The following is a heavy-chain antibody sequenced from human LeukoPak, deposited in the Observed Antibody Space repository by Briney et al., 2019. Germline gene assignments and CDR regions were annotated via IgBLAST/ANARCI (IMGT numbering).Heavy chain of an antibody. CDR1: GFTFSSYA. V-gene: IGHV3-23*01. J-gene: IGHJ4*02. D-gene: IGHD3-10*01. CDR3: AKDGYYGSGSYPGY. CDR2: ISGSGGST. Sequence: GGSLRLSCAASGFTFSSYAMSWVRQAPGKGLEWVSAISGSGGSTYYADSVKGRFTISRENSKNTLYLQMNSLRAEDTAVYYCAKDGYYGSGSYPGYWGQGTLVTVSS.